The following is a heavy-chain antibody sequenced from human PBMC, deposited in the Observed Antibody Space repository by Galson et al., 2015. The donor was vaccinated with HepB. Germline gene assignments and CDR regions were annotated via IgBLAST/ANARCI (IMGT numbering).Heavy chain of an antibody. Sequence: SLRLSCAVSGFTFSPYAMTWVRQAPGKGLEWVSSISAGSTNTYYADSVKGRFTISRDNSKNTLYLQMSNLRAEDTAIYYCAKLLIAGGEFDYWGQGTLVTVSS. J-gene: IGHJ4*02. V-gene: IGHV3-23*01. CDR3: AKLLIAGGEFDY. D-gene: IGHD3-9*01. CDR1: GFTFSPYA. CDR2: ISAGSTNT.